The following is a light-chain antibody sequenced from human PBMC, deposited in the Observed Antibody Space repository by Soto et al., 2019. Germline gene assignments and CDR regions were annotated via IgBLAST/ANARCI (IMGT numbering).Light chain of an antibody. CDR3: LQDYIYPLT. CDR1: QGIRSD. CDR2: GAT. V-gene: IGKV1-6*01. Sequence: AIQMTQSPSSLSASVGDRVTITCRASQGIRSDLGWYQQKPGKAPNLLIYGATSLRSGLPSRFSGSGSGTDFTLTISSLQPEDFATYYCLQDYIYPLTFGGGTKVEMK. J-gene: IGKJ4*01.